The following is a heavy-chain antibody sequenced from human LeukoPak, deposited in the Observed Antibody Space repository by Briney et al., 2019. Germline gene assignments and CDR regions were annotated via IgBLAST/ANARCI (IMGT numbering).Heavy chain of an antibody. Sequence: GGSLRLSCAASGFTFSSTWMSWVRQAPGKGLEWVGNIQPDGSEGYPVDSVKGRFTISRDNARNSLFLQMNSLRVEDTAVYYCARDLYRIVVVPHYFDYWGQGTLVTVSS. D-gene: IGHD3-22*01. V-gene: IGHV3-7*01. CDR1: GFTFSSTW. CDR3: ARDLYRIVVVPHYFDY. CDR2: IQPDGSEG. J-gene: IGHJ4*02.